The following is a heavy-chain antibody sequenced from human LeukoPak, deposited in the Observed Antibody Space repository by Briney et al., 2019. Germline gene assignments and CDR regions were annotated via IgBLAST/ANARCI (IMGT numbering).Heavy chain of an antibody. J-gene: IGHJ5*02. CDR3: ARDCLTVTNPNNLFDP. V-gene: IGHV1-18*01. D-gene: IGHD4-17*01. CDR2: ISASIGIT. CDR1: GYTFTSYG. Sequence: ASVKVSCRASGYTFTSYGISWVRQAPGQGLEWMGGISASIGITNYAQKFQGRVTMTTDTSTSTAYMELRSLRSDDPAVYYCARDCLTVTNPNNLFDPWGQGTLVTVPS.